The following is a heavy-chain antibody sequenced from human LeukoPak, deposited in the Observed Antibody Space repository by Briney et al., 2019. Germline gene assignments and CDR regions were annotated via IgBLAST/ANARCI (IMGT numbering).Heavy chain of an antibody. CDR2: ISYDGSNK. CDR1: GFTFSSYA. D-gene: IGHD3-3*01. Sequence: GGSLRLSCAASGFTFSSYAMHWVRQAPGKGLEWVAVISYDGSNKYYADSVKGRFTISRDNSKNTLYLQMNSLRAEDTAVYYCARVEDLEWVQRCSGDYWGQGTLVTVSS. CDR3: ARVEDLEWVQRCSGDY. J-gene: IGHJ4*02. V-gene: IGHV3-30-3*01.